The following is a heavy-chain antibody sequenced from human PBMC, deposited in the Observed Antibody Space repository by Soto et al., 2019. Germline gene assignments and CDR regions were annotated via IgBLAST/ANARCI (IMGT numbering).Heavy chain of an antibody. CDR1: GGSISSYY. V-gene: IGHV4-59*01. J-gene: IGHJ6*02. CDR2: THYSGST. D-gene: IGHD2-21*02. CDR3: ARDLWGYCGTDCYPLDV. Sequence: SETLSLTCTVSGGSISSYYWSWIRQPPGKGLEWIGYTHYSGSTDYNSCLKSRVTISVDTSKNQFSLKLNSVTAADTAVYYCARDLWGYCGTDCYPLDVWGQGTTVTVSS.